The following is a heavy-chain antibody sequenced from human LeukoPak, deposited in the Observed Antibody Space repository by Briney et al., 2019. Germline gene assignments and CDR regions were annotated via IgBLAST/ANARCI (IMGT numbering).Heavy chain of an antibody. CDR1: GGSISSYY. V-gene: IGHV4-39*07. J-gene: IGHJ4*02. Sequence: SETLSLTCTVSGGSISSYYWSWIRQPPGKGLEWIGSIYYSGSTYHNPSLKSRVTISVDTSKNQFSLKLSSVTAADTAVYYCARFNSGSYQHYFDYWGQGTLVTVSS. CDR3: ARFNSGSYQHYFDY. D-gene: IGHD1-26*01. CDR2: IYYSGST.